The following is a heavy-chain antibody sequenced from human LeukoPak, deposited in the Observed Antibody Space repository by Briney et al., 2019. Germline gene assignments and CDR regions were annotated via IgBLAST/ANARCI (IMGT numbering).Heavy chain of an antibody. Sequence: SVKVSCKASGGTFSSYAISWVRQAPGQGLEWMGRIIPILGIANYAQKFQGRVTITADKSTSTAYMELSSLRSEDAAVYYCARDGDGNPFDPWGQGTLVTVSS. V-gene: IGHV1-69*04. J-gene: IGHJ5*02. CDR3: ARDGDGNPFDP. CDR1: GGTFSSYA. CDR2: IIPILGIA. D-gene: IGHD4-17*01.